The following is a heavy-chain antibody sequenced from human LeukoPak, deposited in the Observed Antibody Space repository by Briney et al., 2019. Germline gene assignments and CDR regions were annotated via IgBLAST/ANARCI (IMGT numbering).Heavy chain of an antibody. D-gene: IGHD3-10*01. V-gene: IGHV1-18*01. Sequence: ASVKVSCKASGYTFTSYGISWVRQAPGQGLEWMGWISAYNGNTNYAQKFQGRVTMTTDTSTSTAYMELRSLRSDDTAVYYCARDFMVRGRYGMDVWGQGTTVTVSS. J-gene: IGHJ6*02. CDR3: ARDFMVRGRYGMDV. CDR2: ISAYNGNT. CDR1: GYTFTSYG.